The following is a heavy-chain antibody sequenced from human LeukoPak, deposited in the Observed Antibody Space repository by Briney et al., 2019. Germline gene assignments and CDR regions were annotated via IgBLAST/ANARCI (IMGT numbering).Heavy chain of an antibody. CDR2: ISGTGGSGDST. CDR3: AKDFYSVTYPRFDY. J-gene: IGHJ4*02. CDR1: GFTFSDYA. V-gene: IGHV3-23*01. Sequence: GGSLRLSCAASGFTFSDYAMSWVRQAPGKGLEWISAISGTGGSGDSTYYAGSVKGRFTISRDNSKITLYLQMNSLRAEDTAVYYCAKDFYSVTYPRFDYWGQGTLVTVSS. D-gene: IGHD4-23*01.